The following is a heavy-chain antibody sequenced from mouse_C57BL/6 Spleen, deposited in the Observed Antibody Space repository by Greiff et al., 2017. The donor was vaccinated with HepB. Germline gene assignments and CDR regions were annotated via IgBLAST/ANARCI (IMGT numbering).Heavy chain of an antibody. V-gene: IGHV1-82*01. D-gene: IGHD2-5*01. CDR3: AREDSNYVDY. J-gene: IGHJ2*01. Sequence: QVQLQQSGPELVKPGASVKISCKASGYAFSSSWMNWVKQRPGKGLEWIGRIYPGDGDTNYNGKFKGKATLTADKSSSTAYMQLSSLTSEDSAVYFCAREDSNYVDYWGQGTTFTVSS. CDR2: IYPGDGDT. CDR1: GYAFSSSW.